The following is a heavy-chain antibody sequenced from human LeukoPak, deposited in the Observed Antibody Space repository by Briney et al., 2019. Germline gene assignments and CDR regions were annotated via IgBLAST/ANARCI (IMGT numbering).Heavy chain of an antibody. V-gene: IGHV3-53*01. CDR3: ARVLGNVVVPAAPYYMDV. CDR2: IYSGGST. J-gene: IGHJ6*03. CDR1: GFTVSSNY. Sequence: GGSLRLSCAASGFTVSSNYMSWVRQAPGKGLEWVSVIYSGGSTYYADSVKGRFTISRDNSKNTLYPQMNSLRAEDTAVYYCARVLGNVVVPAAPYYMDVWGRGTTVTVSS. D-gene: IGHD2-2*01.